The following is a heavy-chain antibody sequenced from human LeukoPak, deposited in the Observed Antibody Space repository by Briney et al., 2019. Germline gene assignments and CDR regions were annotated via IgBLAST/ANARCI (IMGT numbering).Heavy chain of an antibody. J-gene: IGHJ6*02. Sequence: PGGSLRLSCAASGFTFSSYAMHWVRQAPGKGLEWVAVISYDGSNKYYADSVKGRFTISRDNSKHTLYPQMNSLRAEDTAVSSCGASPHYYYGMDVWGQGTTVTVSS. CDR2: ISYDGSNK. CDR3: GASPHYYYGMDV. CDR1: GFTFSSYA. V-gene: IGHV3-30-3*01.